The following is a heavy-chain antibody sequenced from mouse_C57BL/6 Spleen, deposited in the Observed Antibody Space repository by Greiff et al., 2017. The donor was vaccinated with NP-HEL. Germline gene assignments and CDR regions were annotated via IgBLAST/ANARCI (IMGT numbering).Heavy chain of an antibody. CDR2: IYPGSGNT. Sequence: QVQLQQSGPELVKPGASVKISCKASGYSFTSYYIHWVKQRPGQGLEWIGWIYPGSGNTKYNEKFKGKATLTADTSSSTAYMQLSSLTSEDSAVYYCARESNYSRYAMDYWGQGTSVTVSS. CDR3: ARESNYSRYAMDY. CDR1: GYSFTSYY. J-gene: IGHJ4*01. D-gene: IGHD2-5*01. V-gene: IGHV1-66*01.